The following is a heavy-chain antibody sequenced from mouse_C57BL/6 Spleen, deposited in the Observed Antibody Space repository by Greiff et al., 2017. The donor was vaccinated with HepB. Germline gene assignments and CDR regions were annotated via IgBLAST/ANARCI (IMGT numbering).Heavy chain of an antibody. V-gene: IGHV1-72*01. J-gene: IGHJ1*03. CDR2: IDPNSGGT. CDR1: GYTFTSYW. Sequence: QVQLKQSGAELVKPGASVKLSCKASGYTFTSYWMHWVKQRPGRGLEWIGRIDPNSGGTKYNEKFKSKATLTVDKPSSTAYMQLSSLTSEDSAVYYCAIGELWSSYWYFDVWGTGTTVTVSS. CDR3: AIGELWSSYWYFDV. D-gene: IGHD1-1*02.